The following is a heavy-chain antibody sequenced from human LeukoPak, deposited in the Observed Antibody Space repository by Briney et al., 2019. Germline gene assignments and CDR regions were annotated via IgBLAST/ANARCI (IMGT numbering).Heavy chain of an antibody. CDR3: ARYGYDYVWGSYRYLYYFDY. D-gene: IGHD3-16*02. Sequence: AASVKVSCKASGYTFTGYYMHWVRQAPGQGLEWMGWINPNSGGTNYAQKLQGRVTMTTDTSTSTAYMELRSLRSDDTAVYYCARYGYDYVWGSYRYLYYFDYWGQGTLVTVSS. V-gene: IGHV1-2*02. CDR1: GYTFTGYY. J-gene: IGHJ4*02. CDR2: INPNSGGT.